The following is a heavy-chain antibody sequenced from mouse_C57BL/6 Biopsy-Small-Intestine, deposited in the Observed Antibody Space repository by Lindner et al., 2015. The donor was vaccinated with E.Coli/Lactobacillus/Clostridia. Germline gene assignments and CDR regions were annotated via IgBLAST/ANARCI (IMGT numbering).Heavy chain of an antibody. CDR2: INPNYGTT. V-gene: IGHV1-39*01. J-gene: IGHJ3*01. CDR1: GYTFTDYY. CDR3: ARPKLEGFAY. Sequence: VQLQESGPELVKPGASVKISCKASGYTFTDYYMNWVKQSHGKSLEWIGVINPNYGTTSYNQKFKGKATLTVDQSSSTAYMQLNSLTSEDSAVYYCARPKLEGFAYWGQGTLVTVSA.